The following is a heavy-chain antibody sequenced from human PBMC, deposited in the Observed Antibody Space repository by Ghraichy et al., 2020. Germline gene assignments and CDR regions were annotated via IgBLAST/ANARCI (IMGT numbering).Heavy chain of an antibody. CDR2: IIPIFGTA. D-gene: IGHD5-18*01. J-gene: IGHJ2*01. Sequence: SVKVSCKASGGTFSSYAISWVRQAPGQGLEWMGGIIPIFGTANYAQKFQGRVTITADESTSTAYMELSSLRSEDTAVYYCAREGVDTAMAENWYFDLWGRGTLVTVSS. CDR3: AREGVDTAMAENWYFDL. V-gene: IGHV1-69*13. CDR1: GGTFSSYA.